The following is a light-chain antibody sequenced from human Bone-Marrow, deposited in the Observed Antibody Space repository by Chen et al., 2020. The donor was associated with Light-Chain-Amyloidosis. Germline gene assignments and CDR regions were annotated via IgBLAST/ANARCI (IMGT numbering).Light chain of an antibody. Sequence: SSVLTQAPSVSVAPGPTASVTCGGDDIETESVHWYQQKPGQAPVLVVEDDSDRTSGIPERFSGSNSGNTATLTISRVEAGDEADYCCQVWDSLSDQVVFGGGTKLTVL. J-gene: IGLJ2*01. CDR2: DDS. CDR1: DIETES. CDR3: QVWDSLSDQVV. V-gene: IGLV3-21*02.